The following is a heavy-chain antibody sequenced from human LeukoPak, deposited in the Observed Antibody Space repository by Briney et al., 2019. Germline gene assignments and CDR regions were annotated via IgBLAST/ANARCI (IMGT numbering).Heavy chain of an antibody. CDR2: IYYSGST. CDR3: ARVCPSAMARYYYYYYMDV. D-gene: IGHD2-2*01. V-gene: IGHV4-59*12. J-gene: IGHJ6*03. Sequence: KSSETLSLTCTVSGGSISGYYWSWIRQPPGKGLGWIGYIYYSGSTNYNPSLKSRVTISVDTSKNQFSLKLSSVTAADTAVYYCARVCPSAMARYYYYYYMDVWGKGTTVTVSS. CDR1: GGSISGYY.